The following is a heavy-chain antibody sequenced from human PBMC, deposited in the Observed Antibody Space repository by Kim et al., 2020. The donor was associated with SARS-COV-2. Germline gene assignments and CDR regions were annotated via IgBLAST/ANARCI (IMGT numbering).Heavy chain of an antibody. CDR1: GDSISGSPYY. Sequence: SETLSLTCTVSGDSISGSPYYWGWIRQPPGKGLEWIGNIYFNVGTYYNPSLKSRLTIPEDTSKNQFSLNLTSVTAADTAVYYCASLDPVLFFDYWGQG. CDR2: IYFNVGT. V-gene: IGHV4-39*01. D-gene: IGHD6-6*01. CDR3: ASLDPVLFFDY. J-gene: IGHJ4*02.